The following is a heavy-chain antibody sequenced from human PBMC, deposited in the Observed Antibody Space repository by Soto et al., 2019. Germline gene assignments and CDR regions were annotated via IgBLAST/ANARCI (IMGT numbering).Heavy chain of an antibody. CDR2: ISGSGGST. CDR3: AKPDTIPAPVRFDP. D-gene: IGHD3-3*01. Sequence: PGESLKISCAASGFTFSSYAMSWVRQAPGKGLEWVSAISGSGGSTYYADSVKGRFTISRDNSKNTLYLQMNSLRAEDTAVYYCAKPDTIPAPVRFDPWGQGTLVTVSS. V-gene: IGHV3-23*01. J-gene: IGHJ5*02. CDR1: GFTFSSYA.